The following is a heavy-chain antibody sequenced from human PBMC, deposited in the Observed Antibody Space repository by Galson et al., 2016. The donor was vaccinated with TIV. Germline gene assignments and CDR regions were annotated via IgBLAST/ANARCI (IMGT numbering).Heavy chain of an antibody. CDR1: GFTFSSFW. CDR3: ARGRSGYFDY. V-gene: IGHV3-7*03. CDR2: IKQNGSGR. D-gene: IGHD3-3*01. J-gene: IGHJ4*02. Sequence: SLRLSCAASGFTFSSFWMSWVRQAPGKGLEWVTNIKQNGSGRYYVDSVKGRFIISRDNAKNSVYLQMNSLRVEDTAVYYCARGRSGYFDYWGRGTLVTVSS.